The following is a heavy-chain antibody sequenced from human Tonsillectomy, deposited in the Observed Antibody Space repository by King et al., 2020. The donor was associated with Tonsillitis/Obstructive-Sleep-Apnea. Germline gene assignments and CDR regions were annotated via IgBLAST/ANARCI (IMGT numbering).Heavy chain of an antibody. CDR2: ISSSGSTI. J-gene: IGHJ4*02. V-gene: IGHV3-48*03. CDR1: GFTFSSYE. D-gene: IGHD6-19*01. CDR3: ARDDGIGIGVAGTGFDY. Sequence: QLVQSGGGLVQPGGSLRLSCVVSGFTFSSYEMNWVRQAPGKGLEWVSYISSSGSTIYYADSVKGRFTISRDNAKNSLYLQMNSLRAEDTAVYYCARDDGIGIGVAGTGFDYWGQGSLVTGSS.